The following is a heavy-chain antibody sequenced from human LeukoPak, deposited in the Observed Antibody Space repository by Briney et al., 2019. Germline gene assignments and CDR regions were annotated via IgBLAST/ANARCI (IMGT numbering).Heavy chain of an antibody. CDR1: GGSISSYY. J-gene: IGHJ4*02. D-gene: IGHD5-12*01. CDR3: AAVDIVATALYN. CDR2: IYYSGST. Sequence: SETLSLTCTVSGGSISSYYWSWIRQPPGKGLEWIGYIYYSGSTNYNPSLKSRVTISVDTSKSQFSLKLTSVTAADTAVYYCAAVDIVATALYNWGQGTLVTVSS. V-gene: IGHV4-59*01.